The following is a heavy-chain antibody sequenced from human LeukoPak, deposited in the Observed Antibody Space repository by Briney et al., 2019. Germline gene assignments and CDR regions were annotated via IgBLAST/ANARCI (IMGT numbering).Heavy chain of an antibody. CDR1: GFTFDDYA. J-gene: IGHJ2*01. Sequence: GGSLRLSCAASGFTFDDYAMPWVRQAPGKGLEWVSGISWNSGSIGYADSVKGRFTISRDNAKNSLYLQMNSLRAEDTALYYCAKDQQWLVRGYFDLWGRGTLVTVSS. CDR2: ISWNSGSI. V-gene: IGHV3-9*01. CDR3: AKDQQWLVRGYFDL. D-gene: IGHD6-19*01.